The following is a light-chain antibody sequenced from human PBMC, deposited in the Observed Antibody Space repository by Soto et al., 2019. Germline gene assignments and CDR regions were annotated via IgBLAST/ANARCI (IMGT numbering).Light chain of an antibody. Sequence: DIQMTQSPFAMSASVGDRVTITCRASQGISSYLAWYQQKPGKAPKLLIYAASTLQSGVPSRFSGSGSGTEFTLTISSLQPEDFATYYCQQLNSYPLTFGGGTKVDNK. J-gene: IGKJ4*01. CDR1: QGISSY. CDR3: QQLNSYPLT. CDR2: AAS. V-gene: IGKV1-9*01.